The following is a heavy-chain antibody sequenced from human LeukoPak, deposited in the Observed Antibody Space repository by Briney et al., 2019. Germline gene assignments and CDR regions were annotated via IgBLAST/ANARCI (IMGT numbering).Heavy chain of an antibody. J-gene: IGHJ5*02. CDR3: ARGIADNWFDP. V-gene: IGHV4-59*08. Sequence: SETLSLTCTVSGDSISGYYWSWIRQPPGKGLEWIGYIYYSGSTNYNPSLKSRVTISVDTSKNQFSLKLSSVTAADTAVYYCARGIADNWFDPWGQGTLVTVSS. D-gene: IGHD6-13*01. CDR2: IYYSGST. CDR1: GDSISGYY.